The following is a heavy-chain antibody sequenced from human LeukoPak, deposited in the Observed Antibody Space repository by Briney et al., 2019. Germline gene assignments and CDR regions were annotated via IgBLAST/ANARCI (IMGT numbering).Heavy chain of an antibody. Sequence: ASVKVSCKASGHTFTSYGISWVRQAPGQGLEWMGWISAYNGNTNYAQKLQGRVTMTTDTSTSTAYMELRSLRSDDTAVYYCARLGDGYYYDSSGYPPDYWGQGTLVTVSS. D-gene: IGHD3-22*01. J-gene: IGHJ4*02. CDR2: ISAYNGNT. V-gene: IGHV1-18*01. CDR1: GHTFTSYG. CDR3: ARLGDGYYYDSSGYPPDY.